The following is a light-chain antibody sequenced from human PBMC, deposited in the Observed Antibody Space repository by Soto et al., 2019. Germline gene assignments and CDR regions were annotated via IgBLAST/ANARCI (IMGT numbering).Light chain of an antibody. CDR2: LNSDGSH. Sequence: QSVLTQSPSASASLGASVKLTCTLSSGHSSYAIAWHQQQPEKGPRYLMKLNSDGSHSKGDGIPDRFSGSSSGAERYLTISRLQSEDEADYYRQTWGTGPLVFGGGTKLTVL. CDR3: QTWGTGPLV. CDR1: SGHSSYA. J-gene: IGLJ3*02. V-gene: IGLV4-69*01.